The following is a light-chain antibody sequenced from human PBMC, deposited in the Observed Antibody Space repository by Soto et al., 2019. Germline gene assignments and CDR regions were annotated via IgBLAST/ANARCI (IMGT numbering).Light chain of an antibody. CDR1: QSVSSN. Sequence: PGETATLSCRASQSVSSNLAWYQQKPGQAPRLLIYGASTRATDIPARFSGSGSGTEFTLTISSLLSEDFAVYYCQQYNNFWTFGQGTKVEIK. V-gene: IGKV3-15*01. CDR2: GAS. J-gene: IGKJ1*01. CDR3: QQYNNFWT.